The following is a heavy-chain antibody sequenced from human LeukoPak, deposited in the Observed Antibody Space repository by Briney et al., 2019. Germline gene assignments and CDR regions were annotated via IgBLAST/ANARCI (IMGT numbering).Heavy chain of an antibody. D-gene: IGHD6-19*01. CDR1: GGSFSGYY. V-gene: IGHV4-34*01. Sequence: SETLSLTCAVYGGSFSGYYWSWIRQPPGKGLEWIGEINHSGSTNYNPSLKSRVTISVDTSKNQFSLKLSSVTAADTAVYYCARVRYSSGWAYYYYMDVWGKGTTVTVSS. CDR3: ARVRYSSGWAYYYYMDV. J-gene: IGHJ6*03. CDR2: INHSGST.